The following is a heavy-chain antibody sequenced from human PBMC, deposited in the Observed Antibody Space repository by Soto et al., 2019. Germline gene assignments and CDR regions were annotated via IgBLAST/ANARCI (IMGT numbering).Heavy chain of an antibody. Sequence: SETLSLTCSVSGVSTSNHYWTWIRKPPGQGPEWIGCIYYRGTTNYNASFNSRVIISVDTSKNQFSLKLTSVTAADTAVYYCARVAVAGTRVDYWGQGTLVTVSS. D-gene: IGHD6-19*01. CDR3: ARVAVAGTRVDY. CDR1: GVSTSNHY. CDR2: IYYRGTT. J-gene: IGHJ4*02. V-gene: IGHV4-59*11.